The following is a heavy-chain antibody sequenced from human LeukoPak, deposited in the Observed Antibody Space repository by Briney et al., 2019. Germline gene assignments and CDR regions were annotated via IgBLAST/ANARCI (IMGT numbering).Heavy chain of an antibody. CDR3: AKIGVIGHWYYDL. J-gene: IGHJ2*01. D-gene: IGHD3/OR15-3a*01. CDR1: GFPFSSHG. V-gene: IGHV3-23*01. CDR2: ISSGSDYT. Sequence: GGSLRLSCAASGFPFSSHGMSWVRQAPGKGPEWVSSISSGSDYTFYADSVRGRFTIFRDNSKNTMYLQMNSLRVGDTAVYYCAKIGVIGHWYYDLWGRGTLVAVSS.